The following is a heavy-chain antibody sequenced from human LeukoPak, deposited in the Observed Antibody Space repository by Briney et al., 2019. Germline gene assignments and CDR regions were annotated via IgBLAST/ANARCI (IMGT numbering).Heavy chain of an antibody. V-gene: IGHV4-34*01. Sequence: SETLSLTCAVYGGSFSGYYWSWIRQPPGKGLEWIGEINHSGSTNYNPSLKSRVTISVDTSKNQFSLKLSSVTAADTAVYYCARGPNFLNSSSYYFDYWGQGTLVTVSS. CDR1: GGSFSGYY. CDR3: ARGPNFLNSSSYYFDY. D-gene: IGHD6-6*01. CDR2: INHSGST. J-gene: IGHJ4*02.